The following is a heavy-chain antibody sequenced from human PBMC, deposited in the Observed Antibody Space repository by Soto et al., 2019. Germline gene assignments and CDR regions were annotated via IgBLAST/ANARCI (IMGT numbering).Heavy chain of an antibody. CDR1: GGSISSGGYY. CDR2: VYYSGST. V-gene: IGHV4-31*03. Sequence: SETLSLTCTVSGGSISSGGYYWSWIRQHPGKGLEWIGYVYYSGSTYYNPSLKSRVTISVDTSKNQFSLKLSSVTAADTAVYYCAGGGGYYYDSSGYRYWGQGTLVTVSS. CDR3: AGGGGYYYDSSGYRY. J-gene: IGHJ4*02. D-gene: IGHD3-22*01.